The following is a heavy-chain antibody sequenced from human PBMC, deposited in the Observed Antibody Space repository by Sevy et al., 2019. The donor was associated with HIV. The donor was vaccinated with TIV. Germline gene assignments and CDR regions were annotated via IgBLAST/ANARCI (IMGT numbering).Heavy chain of an antibody. D-gene: IGHD6-6*01. CDR3: ARKQFVLPFDY. V-gene: IGHV3-30*04. Sequence: GSLRLSCAASGFTFSDYAIHWVRQAPGKGLEWLAVISYHGRNQLYADSVRGRFTISRDDSKNTVYLQMNSLRPDDTAVYYCARKQFVLPFDYWRQGTLVTVSS. CDR2: ISYHGRNQ. CDR1: GFTFSDYA. J-gene: IGHJ4*02.